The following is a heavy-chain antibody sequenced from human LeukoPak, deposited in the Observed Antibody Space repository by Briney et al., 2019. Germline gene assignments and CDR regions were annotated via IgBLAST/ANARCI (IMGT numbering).Heavy chain of an antibody. J-gene: IGHJ6*02. V-gene: IGHV3-23*01. D-gene: IGHD3-10*01. CDR2: ISGSGGST. CDR3: ARVGYGSGSYPPKDYGMDV. CDR1: GFTFSSYA. Sequence: GGSLRLSCAASGFTFSSYAMSWVRQAPGKGLEWVSAISGSGGSTYYADSVKGRFTISRDNAKNSLYLQMNSLRAEDTAVYYCARVGYGSGSYPPKDYGMDVWGQGTTVTVSS.